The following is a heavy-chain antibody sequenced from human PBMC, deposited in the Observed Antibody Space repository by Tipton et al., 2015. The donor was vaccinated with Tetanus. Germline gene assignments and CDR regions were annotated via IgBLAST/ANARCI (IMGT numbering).Heavy chain of an antibody. V-gene: IGHV4-39*01. CDR3: ARHGGELMLYYFDY. CDR1: GVSISSSSYY. Sequence: LRLSCTVSGVSISSSSYYWGWIRQPPGRGLEWIGSIYDNESTYYNPSLKSRVTISVDTSKNQFSLKLSSVTAADTAVYYCARHGGELMLYYFDYWGQGTLVTVSS. CDR2: IYDNEST. D-gene: IGHD1-26*01. J-gene: IGHJ4*02.